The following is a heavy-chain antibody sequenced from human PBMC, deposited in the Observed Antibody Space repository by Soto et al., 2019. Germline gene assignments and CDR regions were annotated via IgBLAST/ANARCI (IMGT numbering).Heavy chain of an antibody. CDR3: ATARPRDYYDSSGYLKAPFDY. J-gene: IGHJ4*02. D-gene: IGHD3-22*01. CDR2: IIPVFGTA. CDR1: GGTFSSYA. Sequence: SVKVSCKASGGTFSSYAISWVRQAPGQGLEWMGGIIPVFGTANYAQKFQGRGTMTADTSTDTAYMELSSLRSEDTAVYYCATARPRDYYDSSGYLKAPFDYWGQGTLVTVSS. V-gene: IGHV1-69*06.